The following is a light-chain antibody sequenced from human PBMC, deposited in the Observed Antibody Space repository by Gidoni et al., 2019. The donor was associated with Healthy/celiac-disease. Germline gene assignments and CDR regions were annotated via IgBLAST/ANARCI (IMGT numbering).Light chain of an antibody. CDR1: SSDVGGYNY. J-gene: IGLJ2*01. Sequence: QSAPTQPRPVSGSPGQSVTISCTGTSSDVGGYNYVSWYQQHPGKAPKLMIYDVSKRPSGVPDRFSGSKSGNTASLTISGLQAEDEADYYCCSYAGSYTVVFGGGTKLTVL. V-gene: IGLV2-11*01. CDR3: CSYAGSYTVV. CDR2: DVS.